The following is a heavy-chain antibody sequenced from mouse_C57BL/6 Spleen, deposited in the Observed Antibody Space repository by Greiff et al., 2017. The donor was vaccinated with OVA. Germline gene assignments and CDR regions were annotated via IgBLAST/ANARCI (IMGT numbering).Heavy chain of an antibody. CDR2: INYDGSST. D-gene: IGHD1-1*01. V-gene: IGHV5-16*01. J-gene: IGHJ2*01. CDR3: AREYYGSSYLDY. CDR1: GFTFSDYY. Sequence: VQLKESEGGLVQPGSSMKLSCTASGFTFSDYYMAWVRQVPEKGLEWVANINYDGSSTYYLDSLKSRFIISRDNAKNILYLQMSSLKSEDTATYYCAREYYGSSYLDYWGQGTTLTVSS.